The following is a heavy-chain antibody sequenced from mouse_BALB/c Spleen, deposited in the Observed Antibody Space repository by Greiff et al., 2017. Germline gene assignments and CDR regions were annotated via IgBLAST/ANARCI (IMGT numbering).Heavy chain of an antibody. CDR2: INPSSGYT. Sequence: VQLQQSGAELARPGASVKMSCKASGYTFTSYTMHWVKQRPGQGLEWIGYINPSSGYTNYNQKFKDKATLTADKSSSTAYMQLSSLTSEDSAVYYCARGEFTAVYFDYWGQGTTLTVSS. V-gene: IGHV1-4*01. D-gene: IGHD3-1*01. J-gene: IGHJ2*01. CDR3: ARGEFTAVYFDY. CDR1: GYTFTSYT.